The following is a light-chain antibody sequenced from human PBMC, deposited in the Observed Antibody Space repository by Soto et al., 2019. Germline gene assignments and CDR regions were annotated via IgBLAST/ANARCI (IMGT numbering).Light chain of an antibody. CDR3: QQYYTSPLT. J-gene: IGKJ4*01. Sequence: EIVLTQSPATLSLSPGESATLSCRASRSVSNYLAWYQQKPGQAPRLLMYGASRRATGIPDRFSGSGSGTDFTLIISRLEPEDFAVYFCQQYYTSPLTFGGGTKVEIK. V-gene: IGKV3-20*01. CDR1: RSVSNY. CDR2: GAS.